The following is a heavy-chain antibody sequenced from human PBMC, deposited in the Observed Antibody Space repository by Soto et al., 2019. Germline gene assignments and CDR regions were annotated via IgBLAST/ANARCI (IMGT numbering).Heavy chain of an antibody. CDR2: ISGSGRSI. D-gene: IGHD6-19*01. CDR1: GFTFSSYT. Sequence: GGSLRLSCVASGFTFSSYTMSWVRQAPGKGLVWVSSISGSGRSIYYADSLKGRFTISRDNTKNSLNLQMNGLRGEDTAVYFCARDPYSTGWYDYWGRGTLVTVSS. CDR3: ARDPYSTGWYDY. J-gene: IGHJ4*02. V-gene: IGHV3-21*01.